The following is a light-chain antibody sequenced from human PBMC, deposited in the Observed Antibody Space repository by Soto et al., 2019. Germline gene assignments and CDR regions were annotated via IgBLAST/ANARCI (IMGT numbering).Light chain of an antibody. Sequence: IGLTPSSESLALSVGDRAAINGKSSQNILCSSNHKNCLAWCQQKPGQPPKLLIYWASTRESGVPDRFSGSGSGTDFTLTISSLQAEDVAVYFCQQYYRTPLTFGPGTKVD. V-gene: IGKV4-1*01. CDR2: WAS. CDR1: QNILCSSNHKNC. CDR3: QQYYRTPLT. J-gene: IGKJ3*01.